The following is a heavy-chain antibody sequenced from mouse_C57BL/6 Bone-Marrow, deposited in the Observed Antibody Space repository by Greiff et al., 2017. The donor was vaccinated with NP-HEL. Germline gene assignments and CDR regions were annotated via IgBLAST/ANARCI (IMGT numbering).Heavy chain of an antibody. CDR3: ARFLITTVYAMDY. CDR1: GYTFTSYW. CDR2: INPSSGYT. V-gene: IGHV1-7*01. Sequence: VQLVESGAELAKPGASVKLSCKASGYTFTSYWMHWVKQRPGQGLEWIGYINPSSGYTKYNQKFKDKATLTADKSSSTAYMQLSSLTYEDSAVYYCARFLITTVYAMDYWGQGTSVTVSS. D-gene: IGHD1-1*01. J-gene: IGHJ4*01.